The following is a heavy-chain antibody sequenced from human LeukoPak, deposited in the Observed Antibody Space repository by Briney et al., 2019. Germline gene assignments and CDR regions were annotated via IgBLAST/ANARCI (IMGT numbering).Heavy chain of an antibody. CDR1: GYTFTSYG. CDR3: ATTCSGGSCYFDH. V-gene: IGHV1-18*01. J-gene: IGHJ4*02. CDR2: ISAYNGNT. Sequence: ASVKVSCKASGYTFTSYGISWVRQAPGQELEWMGWISAYNGNTNYAQKLQGRVTMTTDTSTSTAYMELRSLRSDDTAVYYYATTCSGGSCYFDHWGQGTLVTVSS. D-gene: IGHD2-15*01.